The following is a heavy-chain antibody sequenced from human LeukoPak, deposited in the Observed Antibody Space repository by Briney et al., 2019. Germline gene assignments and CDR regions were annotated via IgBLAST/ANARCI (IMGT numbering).Heavy chain of an antibody. CDR1: GFIFSNYP. CDR3: ARNQRRSVRELKGYYYGMDV. D-gene: IGHD3-10*01. V-gene: IGHV3-30-3*01. CDR2: MSNTGNTK. Sequence: PGGSLRLSCAASGFIFSNYPIHWVRQTPDKGLECVAVMSNTGNTKYYANSVKGRFTISRDNSKNTLYLQMNSLRAEDTAVYYCARNQRRSVRELKGYYYGMDVWGQGTTVTVSS. J-gene: IGHJ6*02.